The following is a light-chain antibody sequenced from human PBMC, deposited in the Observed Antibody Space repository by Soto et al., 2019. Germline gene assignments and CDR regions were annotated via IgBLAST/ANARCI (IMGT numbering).Light chain of an antibody. CDR1: QSVSSN. V-gene: IGKV3-15*01. CDR2: GAS. Sequence: VMTQSPATLSVSPGDSATLSCRASQSVSSNLAWYQQKPCQAPRLLIYGASTRATGIQASFSGSGSGTEFTLSIRSLQSEDFVVYYCQQYNSWWTCGQGTKVDIK. CDR3: QQYNSWWT. J-gene: IGKJ1*01.